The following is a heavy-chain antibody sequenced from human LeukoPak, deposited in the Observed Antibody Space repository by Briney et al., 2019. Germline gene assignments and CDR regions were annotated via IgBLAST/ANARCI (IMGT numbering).Heavy chain of an antibody. CDR1: GYSISSGYY. CDR2: IYHSGST. J-gene: IGHJ4*02. CDR3: ARRCVWGSYRYTRGNYFDY. V-gene: IGHV4-38-2*01. Sequence: SETLSLTCAVSGYSISSGYYWGWIRQPPGKGLEWIGSIYHSGSTYYNLSLKSRVTISVDTSKNQFSLKLSSVTAADTAVYYCARRCVWGSYRYTRGNYFDYWGQGTLVTVSS. D-gene: IGHD3-16*02.